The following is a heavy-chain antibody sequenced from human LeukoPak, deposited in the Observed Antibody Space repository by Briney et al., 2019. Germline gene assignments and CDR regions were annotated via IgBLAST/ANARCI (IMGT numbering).Heavy chain of an antibody. V-gene: IGHV4-34*01. CDR1: GGSFSGYY. CDR2: INHSGST. Sequence: PSETLSLTCAVYGGSFSGYYWSWLRQPPGKGLEWIGEINHSGSTNYNPSLKSRVTISVDTSKNQFSLKLSSVTAADTAVYYCARGLDQRKKNKAFDYWGQGTLVTVSS. J-gene: IGHJ4*02. D-gene: IGHD2/OR15-2a*01. CDR3: ARGLDQRKKNKAFDY.